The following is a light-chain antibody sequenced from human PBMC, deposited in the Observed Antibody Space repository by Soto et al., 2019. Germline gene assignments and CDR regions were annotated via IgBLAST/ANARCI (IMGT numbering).Light chain of an antibody. CDR3: QQYYNWPLT. CDR2: GTS. Sequence: EIVMTQSPATLSVSPGERATLSCRASQSVSSNVAWYQQKPGQAPRLLIYGTSTRVTGIPARLSGSGSGKEFTLTISSLQSEDGAVDYCQQYYNWPLTFGGGTKVDIK. CDR1: QSVSSN. J-gene: IGKJ4*01. V-gene: IGKV3-15*01.